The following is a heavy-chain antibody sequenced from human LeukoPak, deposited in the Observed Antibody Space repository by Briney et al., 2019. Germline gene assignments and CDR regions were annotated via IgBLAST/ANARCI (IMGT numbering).Heavy chain of an antibody. D-gene: IGHD1-7*01. V-gene: IGHV4-59*01. CDR1: GGSISSYY. Sequence: PSETLSLTCTVSGGSISSYYWSWIRQPPGKGLEWIGYIYYSGSTNYNPSLKSRVTISVDTSKNQFSLKLSSVTAADTAVYYCARGQRNYGLYFDYWGQGTLVTVSS. J-gene: IGHJ4*02. CDR3: ARGQRNYGLYFDY. CDR2: IYYSGST.